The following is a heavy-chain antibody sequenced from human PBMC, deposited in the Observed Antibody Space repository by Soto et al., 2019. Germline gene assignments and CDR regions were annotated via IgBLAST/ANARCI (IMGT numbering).Heavy chain of an antibody. CDR1: GDSISSYY. V-gene: IGHV4-4*07. Sequence: PSETLSLTCTVSGDSISSYYWSWIRQPAGKGLEWIGRIYTGGSTNYNPSLKSRVTMSVDTSKNQFSLKLSSVTAADTAVYYCARDYPYSGYALDAFDIWGQGTMVTVSS. CDR2: IYTGGST. J-gene: IGHJ3*02. CDR3: ARDYPYSGYALDAFDI. D-gene: IGHD5-12*01.